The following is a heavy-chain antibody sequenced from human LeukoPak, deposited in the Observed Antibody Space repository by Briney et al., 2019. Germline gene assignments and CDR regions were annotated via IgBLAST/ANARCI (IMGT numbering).Heavy chain of an antibody. CDR2: IYSDGSST. Sequence: GGSLRLSCAASGFTFSSYWMHWVRQAPGKGLVWVSRIYSDGSSTNYADSVKGRFTISRDNAKNTLYLQMNRLRAEDTAVYYCARVRGYNYGYNYWGQGTLVTVPS. V-gene: IGHV3-74*01. CDR1: GFTFSSYW. J-gene: IGHJ4*02. CDR3: ARVRGYNYGYNY. D-gene: IGHD5-18*01.